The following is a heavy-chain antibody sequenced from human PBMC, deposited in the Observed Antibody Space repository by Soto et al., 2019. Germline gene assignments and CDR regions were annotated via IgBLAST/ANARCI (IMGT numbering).Heavy chain of an antibody. CDR3: ARGPGYSYDDD. CDR1: GDTFNFYT. D-gene: IGHD5-18*01. J-gene: IGHJ4*02. V-gene: IGHV1-69*02. CDR2: FNPILSFS. Sequence: EASVKVSCKASGDTFNFYTINWVRQAPGLGLEWMGRFNPILSFSNSALKFQGRVTLTADKSTSTAYMVLSSLRSEDTAVYYCARGPGYSYDDDRGQGTPVTVSS.